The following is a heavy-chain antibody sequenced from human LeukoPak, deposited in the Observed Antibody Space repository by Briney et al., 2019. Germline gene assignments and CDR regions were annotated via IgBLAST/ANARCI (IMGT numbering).Heavy chain of an antibody. CDR3: ARGHYYDSSGYFLLDAFDI. V-gene: IGHV3-21*01. CDR2: ISSSSIYI. CDR1: GFSFSSYT. D-gene: IGHD3-22*01. J-gene: IGHJ3*02. Sequence: GGSLRLSCAASGFSFSSYTMNWVRQAPGKGLEWVSSISSSSIYIYYADSVKGRFTMSRDNAKNSLFLQMNSLRAEDTAVYYCARGHYYDSSGYFLLDAFDIWGQGTMVTVSS.